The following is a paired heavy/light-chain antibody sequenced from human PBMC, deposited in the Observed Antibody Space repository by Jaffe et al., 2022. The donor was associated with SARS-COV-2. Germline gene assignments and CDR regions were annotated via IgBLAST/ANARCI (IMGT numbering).Heavy chain of an antibody. Sequence: QVQLVESGGGVVQPGRSLRLSCAASGFTFSSYAMHWVRQAPGKGLEWVAVISYDGSNKYYADSVKGRFTISRDNSKNTLYLQMNSLRAEDTAVYYCARDRVVPAATGYYYYYGMDVWGQGTTVTVSS. V-gene: IGHV3-30-3*01. CDR1: GFTFSSYA. CDR2: ISYDGSNK. J-gene: IGHJ6*02. CDR3: ARDRVVPAATGYYYYYGMDV. D-gene: IGHD2-2*01.
Light chain of an antibody. J-gene: IGKJ2*02. CDR2: LGS. Sequence: DIVMTQSPLSLPVTPGEPASISCRSSQSLLHSNGYNYLDWYLQKPGQSPQLLIYLGSNRASGVPDRFSGSGSGTDFTLKISRVEAEDVGVYYCMQALQTPWTFGQGTKLEIK. CDR3: MQALQTPWT. V-gene: IGKV2-28*01. CDR1: QSLLHSNGYNY.